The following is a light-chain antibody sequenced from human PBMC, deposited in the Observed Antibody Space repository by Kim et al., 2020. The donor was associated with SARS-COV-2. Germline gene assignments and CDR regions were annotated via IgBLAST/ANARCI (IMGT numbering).Light chain of an antibody. CDR2: DAS. Sequence: SLSPGERAPLSCRANQDVSNYLAWYQHKPGQAPRLLIHDASYRAAGIPARFSGSGSGTDFTLTISSLEPEDFAIYYCLQRTNWPATFGQGTKVDIK. CDR1: QDVSNY. V-gene: IGKV3-11*01. J-gene: IGKJ1*01. CDR3: LQRTNWPAT.